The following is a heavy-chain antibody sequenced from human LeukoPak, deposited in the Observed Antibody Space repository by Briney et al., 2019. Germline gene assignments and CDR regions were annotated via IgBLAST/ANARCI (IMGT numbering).Heavy chain of an antibody. CDR2: ISYDGSNK. V-gene: IGHV3-30*18. CDR3: AKDPAARPYYFDY. D-gene: IGHD2-2*01. J-gene: IGHJ4*02. CDR1: GFTFSSYG. Sequence: PGGSLRLSCAASGFTFSSYGMHWVRQAPGKGLEWVAVISYDGSNKYYADSVKGRFTISRDNSKNTLYLQMNSLRAEDTAVYYCAKDPAARPYYFDYWGQGTLVTVSS.